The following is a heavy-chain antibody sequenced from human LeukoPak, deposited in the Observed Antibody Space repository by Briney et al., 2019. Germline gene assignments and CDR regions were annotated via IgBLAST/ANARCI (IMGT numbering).Heavy chain of an antibody. J-gene: IGHJ3*02. CDR1: GFTFDDYA. D-gene: IGHD5-24*01. V-gene: IGHV3-9*01. Sequence: GGSLRLSCAASGFTFDDYAMHWVRQAPGKGLEWVSGISWNSGSIGYADSVKGRFTISRDNAKNSLYLQMNSLRAEDTALYYCAKLVSRDGYLGAFDIWGQGTMATVSS. CDR2: ISWNSGSI. CDR3: AKLVSRDGYLGAFDI.